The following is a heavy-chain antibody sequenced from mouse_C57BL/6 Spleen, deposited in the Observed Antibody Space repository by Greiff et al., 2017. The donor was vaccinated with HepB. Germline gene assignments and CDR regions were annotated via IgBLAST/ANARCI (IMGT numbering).Heavy chain of an antibody. CDR2: INPSSGYT. J-gene: IGHJ2*01. CDR1: GYTFTSYT. D-gene: IGHD2-3*01. CDR3: AGSYDGYYFDY. Sequence: QVQLKQSGAELARPGASVKMSCKASGYTFTSYTMHWVKQRPGQGLEWIGYINPSSGYTKYNQKFKDKATLTADKSSSTAYMQLSSLTSEDSAVYYCAGSYDGYYFDYWGQGTTLTVSS. V-gene: IGHV1-4*01.